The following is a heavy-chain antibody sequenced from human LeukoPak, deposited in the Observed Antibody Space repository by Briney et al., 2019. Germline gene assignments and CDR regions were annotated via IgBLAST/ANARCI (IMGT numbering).Heavy chain of an antibody. CDR2: IAYDGRNK. CDR3: AKLIWFGELHDY. Sequence: GGSLRLSCVASGFTFSRYGMHWVRQAPGKGLEWVAVIAYDGRNKDYADSVKGRFTISRDNSKNTLYLQMNSLRAEDTAVYYCAKLIWFGELHDYWGQETLVTVSS. V-gene: IGHV3-30*18. J-gene: IGHJ4*02. CDR1: GFTFSRYG. D-gene: IGHD3-10*01.